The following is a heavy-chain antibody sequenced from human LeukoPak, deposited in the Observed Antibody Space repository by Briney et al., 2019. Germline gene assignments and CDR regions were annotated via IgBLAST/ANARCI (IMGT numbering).Heavy chain of an antibody. V-gene: IGHV1-46*01. CDR2: INPSGGST. CDR1: GYTFTSYY. J-gene: IGHJ4*02. CDR3: AREIRSGWLGY. Sequence: ASVTVSCKASGYTFTSYYMHWVRQAPGQGLEWMGIINPSGGSTSYAQKFQGRVTMTRDTSTSTVYMELSSLRSEDTAVYYCAREIRSGWLGYWGQGTLVTVSS. D-gene: IGHD3-10*01.